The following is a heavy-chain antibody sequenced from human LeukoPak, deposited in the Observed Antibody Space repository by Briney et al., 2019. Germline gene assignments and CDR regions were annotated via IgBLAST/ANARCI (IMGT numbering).Heavy chain of an antibody. CDR2: IYYSGST. J-gene: IGHJ5*02. V-gene: IGHV4-31*03. Sequence: PSETLSLTCTASGGSISSGGYYWSWIRQHPGKGLEWIGYIYYSGSTYYNPSLKSRVTISVDTSKNQFSLKLSSVTAADTAVYYCARGSYDSSGPNWFDPWGQGTLVTVSS. CDR1: GGSISSGGYY. CDR3: ARGSYDSSGPNWFDP. D-gene: IGHD3-22*01.